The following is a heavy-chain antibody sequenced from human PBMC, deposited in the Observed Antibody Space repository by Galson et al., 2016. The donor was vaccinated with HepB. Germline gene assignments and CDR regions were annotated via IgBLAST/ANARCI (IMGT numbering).Heavy chain of an antibody. V-gene: IGHV4-31*03. CDR2: IYYSGST. CDR3: ARDRINGEYTYGYRDY. J-gene: IGHJ4*02. Sequence: TLSLTCTVSGGSINSRGFYWSWIRQHPGRGLEWIGYIYYSGSTYYNPSLKSRVTISVHTSQNHFSLRLRSVTAADTAVYYCARDRINGEYTYGYRDYWGQGTLVTVSS. CDR1: GGSINSRGFY. D-gene: IGHD5-18*01.